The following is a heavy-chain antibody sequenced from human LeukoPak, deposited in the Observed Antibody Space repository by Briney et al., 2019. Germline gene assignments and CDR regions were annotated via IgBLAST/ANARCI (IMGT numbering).Heavy chain of an antibody. Sequence: SETLSLTCTVSGGFISGYWWSWIRQPAGKGLECIGRIYSSGSTNYSPSLKGRVTMSVDTSKNQLSLKLTSVTAADTAVYYCARARVVTTASDSYYYMDVWGKGTTVTVSS. J-gene: IGHJ6*03. V-gene: IGHV4-4*07. D-gene: IGHD4-23*01. CDR1: GGFISGYW. CDR2: IYSSGST. CDR3: ARARVVTTASDSYYYMDV.